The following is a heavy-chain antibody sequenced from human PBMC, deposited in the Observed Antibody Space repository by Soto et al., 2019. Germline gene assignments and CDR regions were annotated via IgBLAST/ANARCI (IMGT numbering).Heavy chain of an antibody. Sequence: SETLSLTCTVSGGSVSSGSYYWSWIRQPPGKGLEWIGYIYYSGSTNYNPSLKSRVTISVDTSKNQFSLKLSSVTAADTAVYYCARDRGRSGGHRLDYWGQGTLVTVSS. D-gene: IGHD3-10*01. V-gene: IGHV4-61*01. CDR3: ARDRGRSGGHRLDY. CDR2: IYYSGST. CDR1: GGSVSSGSYY. J-gene: IGHJ4*02.